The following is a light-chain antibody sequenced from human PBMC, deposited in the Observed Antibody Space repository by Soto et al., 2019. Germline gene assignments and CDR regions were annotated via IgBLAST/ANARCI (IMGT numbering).Light chain of an antibody. J-gene: IGKJ5*01. V-gene: IGKV3D-15*01. CDR2: GAS. CDR3: QQYNTWPPIT. Sequence: IVLTQSPATLSVSPGERATLSCRASQSVSSNLAWHQQRPGQAPRLLIYGASTRATGVPARFSGGGSGTEFTLTITSLQSEDFAVYYCQQYNTWPPITFGQGTRLEIK. CDR1: QSVSSN.